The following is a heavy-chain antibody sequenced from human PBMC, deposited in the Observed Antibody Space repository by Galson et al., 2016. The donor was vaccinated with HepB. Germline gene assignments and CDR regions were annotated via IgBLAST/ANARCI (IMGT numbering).Heavy chain of an antibody. V-gene: IGHV3-21*01. Sequence: SLRLSCAGSGFTFNGYNMNWVRQAPGKGPEWVSSISSGSSYIYYADSVKGRFTVSRDNFKNSLYLQMNSLRAEDTALYYCARERGIAAAATLDYWGQGTLVTVSS. CDR2: ISSGSSYI. J-gene: IGHJ4*02. D-gene: IGHD6-13*01. CDR3: ARERGIAAAATLDY. CDR1: GFTFNGYN.